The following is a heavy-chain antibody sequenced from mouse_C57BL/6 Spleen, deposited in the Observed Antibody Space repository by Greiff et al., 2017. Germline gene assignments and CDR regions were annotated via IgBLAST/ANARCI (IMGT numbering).Heavy chain of an antibody. V-gene: IGHV2-5*01. J-gene: IGHJ2*01. D-gene: IGHD1-1*01. CDR1: GFSLTSYG. Sequence: VQLQESGPGLVQPSQSLSITCTASGFSLTSYGVHWVRQSPGKGLEWLGVIWRGGSTDYNAAFMSRLSITKDNSKSQVFFKMNSLQADDTAIYYCAKDYYGSSYYFDYWGQGTTLTVSS. CDR3: AKDYYGSSYYFDY. CDR2: IWRGGST.